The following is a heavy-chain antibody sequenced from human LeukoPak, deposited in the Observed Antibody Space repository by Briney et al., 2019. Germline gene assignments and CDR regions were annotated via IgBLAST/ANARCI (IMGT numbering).Heavy chain of an antibody. Sequence: ASVKVSCKASGYTFTSYAMNWVRQAPGQGLEWMGWINTNTGSPRYAQDFTGRFVFSLDTSLSTTYLQISSLKSEDTAIYYYARTRAPYYYGAGSPDFWGQGTLVTVSS. J-gene: IGHJ4*02. CDR3: ARTRAPYYYGAGSPDF. D-gene: IGHD3-10*01. CDR1: GYTFTSYA. V-gene: IGHV7-4-1*02. CDR2: INTNTGSP.